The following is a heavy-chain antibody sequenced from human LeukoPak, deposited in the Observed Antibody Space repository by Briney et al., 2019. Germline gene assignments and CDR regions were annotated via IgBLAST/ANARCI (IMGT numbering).Heavy chain of an antibody. V-gene: IGHV3-48*03. J-gene: IGHJ3*02. CDR2: ISSSGSTI. CDR1: GFTFSSYE. CDR3: ARERPSWDAFDI. Sequence: GGSLRLSCAASGFTFSSYEMNWVRQAPGKGLEWVSYISSSGSTIYYADSVKGRFTISRDNAKNLLYLQMNSLRAEDTAVYYCARERPSWDAFDIWGQGTMVTVSS.